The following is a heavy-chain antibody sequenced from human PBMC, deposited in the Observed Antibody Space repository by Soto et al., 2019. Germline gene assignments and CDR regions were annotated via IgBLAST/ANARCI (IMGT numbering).Heavy chain of an antibody. J-gene: IGHJ4*02. Sequence: SETLSLTCAVYCGSFSGYNWNWVRQPPGKTLEWIGEFYHGGSTSYNPSLKNRVTISVDRSKNQFSLRLTSVTAADTAVFYCARGRRIGGVDITRLAPFDYWGQGTLVTVSS. V-gene: IGHV4-34*01. CDR2: FYHGGST. CDR1: CGSFSGYN. D-gene: IGHD3-3*01. CDR3: ARGRRIGGVDITRLAPFDY.